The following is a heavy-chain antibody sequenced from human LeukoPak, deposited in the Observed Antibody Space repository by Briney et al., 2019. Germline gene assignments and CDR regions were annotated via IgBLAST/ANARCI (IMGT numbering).Heavy chain of an antibody. J-gene: IGHJ4*02. CDR1: GFTFSSYW. CDR2: INSDGSST. D-gene: IGHD2-15*01. Sequence: GGSLRLSCAASGFTFSSYWMHWVRQAPGKGLVWVSRINSDGSSTSYADSVKGRFTISRDNAKNTLYLQMNSLRAEDTAVYYCARVGDCSGGSCQPVDYWGQGTLVTVSS. V-gene: IGHV3-74*01. CDR3: ARVGDCSGGSCQPVDY.